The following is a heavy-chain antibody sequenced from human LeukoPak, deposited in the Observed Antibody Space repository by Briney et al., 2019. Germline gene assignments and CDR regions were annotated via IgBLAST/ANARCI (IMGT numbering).Heavy chain of an antibody. J-gene: IGHJ4*02. CDR2: IRYDGSNK. CDR3: AKVLPAALGLDH. Sequence: GGSLRLSCAASGFVFRSFGMHWVRQAPGKGLEWVAFIRYDGSNKHYADSVKGRFTISRDNSKNTLYLQMNRLRAEDTSVYYCAKVLPAALGLDHWGQGTLVTVSS. CDR1: GFVFRSFG. D-gene: IGHD2-2*01. V-gene: IGHV3-30*02.